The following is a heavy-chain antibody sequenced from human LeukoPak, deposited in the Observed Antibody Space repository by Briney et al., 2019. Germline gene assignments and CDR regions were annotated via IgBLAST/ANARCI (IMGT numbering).Heavy chain of an antibody. CDR1: GGSISSSNW. D-gene: IGHD5-18*01. CDR2: IYHSGST. V-gene: IGHV4-4*02. CDR3: ARHRGYSYGYEDY. J-gene: IGHJ4*02. Sequence: SETLSLTCAVSGGSISSSNWWSWVRQPPGKGLEWIGEIYHSGSTNYIPSLKSRVTISVDKSKNQFSLRLSSVTAADTAVYYCARHRGYSYGYEDYWGQGTLVTVSS.